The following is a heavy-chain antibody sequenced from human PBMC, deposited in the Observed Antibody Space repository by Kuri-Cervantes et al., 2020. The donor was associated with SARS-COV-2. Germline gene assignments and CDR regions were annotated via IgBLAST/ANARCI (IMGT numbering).Heavy chain of an antibody. V-gene: IGHV4-34*01. CDR2: INHSGST. J-gene: IGHJ4*02. Sequence: ESLKISCAVYGGSFSGYYWSWIRQPPGKGLGWIGEINHSGSTNYNPSLKSRVTISVDTSKNQFSLKLSSVTAADTAVYYCARGRRGVPATVFDYWGQGTLVTVSS. CDR3: ARGRRGVPATVFDY. CDR1: GGSFSGYY. D-gene: IGHD2-2*01.